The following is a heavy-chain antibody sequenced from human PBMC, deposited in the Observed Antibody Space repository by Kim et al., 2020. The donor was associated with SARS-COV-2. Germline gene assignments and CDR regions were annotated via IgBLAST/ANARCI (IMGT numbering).Heavy chain of an antibody. CDR3: ARGGHYYDSSADAFDI. D-gene: IGHD3-22*01. Sequence: GGSLRLSCAASGFTFSSYAMHWVRQAPGKGLEWVAVISYDGSNKYYADSVKGRFTISRDNSKNTLYLQMNSLRAEDTAVYYCARGGHYYDSSADAFDIWG. CDR2: ISYDGSNK. J-gene: IGHJ3*02. V-gene: IGHV3-30*04. CDR1: GFTFSSYA.